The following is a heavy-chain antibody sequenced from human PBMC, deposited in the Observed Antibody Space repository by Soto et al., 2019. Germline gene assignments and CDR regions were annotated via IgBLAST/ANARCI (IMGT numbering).Heavy chain of an antibody. CDR3: ARGPASKNIVVVVAALYYFDC. J-gene: IGHJ4*02. Sequence: EVQLVESGGGLVQPGGSLRLSCAASGFTFSSYSMNWVRQAPGKGLEWVSYISSSSSTIYYADSVKGRFTISRDNAKNSLYLQMNSLRAEDTAVYYCARGPASKNIVVVVAALYYFDCWGQGTLVTVSS. CDR1: GFTFSSYS. CDR2: ISSSSSTI. D-gene: IGHD2-15*01. V-gene: IGHV3-48*01.